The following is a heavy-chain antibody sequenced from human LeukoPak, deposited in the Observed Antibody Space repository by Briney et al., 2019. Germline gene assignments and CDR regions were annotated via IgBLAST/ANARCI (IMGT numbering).Heavy chain of an antibody. D-gene: IGHD3-16*01. CDR2: IYHSGST. Sequence: SETLSLTCAVSGAFITNSNWWSWVRQPPGKGLEWIGEIYHSGSTNYNPSLKSRVTISVDKSKNEFSLNLSSVTAADTAVYYCARALGAPYGMDFWGKGTTVTVSS. CDR3: ARALGAPYGMDF. V-gene: IGHV4-4*02. J-gene: IGHJ6*04. CDR1: GAFITNSNW.